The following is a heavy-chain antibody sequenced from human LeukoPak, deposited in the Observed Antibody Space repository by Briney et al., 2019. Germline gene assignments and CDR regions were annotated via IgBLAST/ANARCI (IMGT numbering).Heavy chain of an antibody. CDR2: ISSSRTYI. CDR3: AGEGG. CDR1: GFIFSGYS. J-gene: IGHJ4*02. D-gene: IGHD3-16*01. Sequence: GGSLRLSSAASGFIFSGYSMHWVRQTPGKGLERLSTISSSRTYIFYADSVKGRFTLSRDKAKTSLYLQITRLTADDTAVYSCAGEGGRGQGTLVTVSS. V-gene: IGHV3-21*01.